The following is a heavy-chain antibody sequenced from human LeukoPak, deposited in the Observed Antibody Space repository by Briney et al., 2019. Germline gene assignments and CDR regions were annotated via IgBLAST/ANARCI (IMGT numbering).Heavy chain of an antibody. Sequence: PGGSLRLSCAASGFTVSSNYMSWVRQAPGQGLEWVSVIYSGGSTYYADSVKGRFTISRDNSMNTLYLQMNSLRAEDTAVYYCARALHYDFWSGYYFDYWGQGTLVTVSS. J-gene: IGHJ4*02. CDR1: GFTVSSNY. CDR2: IYSGGST. D-gene: IGHD3-3*01. CDR3: ARALHYDFWSGYYFDY. V-gene: IGHV3-53*01.